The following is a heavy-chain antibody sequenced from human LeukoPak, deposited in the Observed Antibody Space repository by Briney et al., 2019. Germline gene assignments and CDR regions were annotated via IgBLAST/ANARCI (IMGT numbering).Heavy chain of an antibody. CDR2: INTNTGNP. D-gene: IGHD3-3*01. CDR3: ARVIRRITIFGVARPDAFDI. V-gene: IGHV7-4-1*02. CDR1: GYTFTSYG. J-gene: IGHJ3*02. Sequence: ASVKVSCKASGYTFTSYGISWVRQAPGQGLEWMGWINTNTGNPTYAQGFTGRFVFSLDTSVSTAYLQISSLKAEDTAVYYCARVIRRITIFGVARPDAFDIWGQGTMVTVSS.